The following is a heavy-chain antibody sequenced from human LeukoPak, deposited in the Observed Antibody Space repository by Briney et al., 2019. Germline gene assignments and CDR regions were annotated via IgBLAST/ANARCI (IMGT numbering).Heavy chain of an antibody. CDR2: ISSSSSYI. Sequence: GGSLRPSCAASGFTFSSYSMNWVRQAPGKGLEWVSSISSSSSYIYYADSVKGRFTISRDNAKNSLYLQMNSLRAEDTAVYYCARVAGDFIVGATTDYWGQGTLVTVSS. V-gene: IGHV3-21*01. CDR1: GFTFSSYS. CDR3: ARVAGDFIVGATTDY. D-gene: IGHD1-26*01. J-gene: IGHJ4*02.